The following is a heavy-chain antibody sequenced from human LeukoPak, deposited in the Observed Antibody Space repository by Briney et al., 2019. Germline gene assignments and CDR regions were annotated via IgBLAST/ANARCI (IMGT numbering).Heavy chain of an antibody. V-gene: IGHV3-74*01. CDR3: TTGRGVTRIDY. CDR2: INSDGSST. CDR1: GFTFSSYW. Sequence: PGGSLRLSCAASGFTFSSYWMHWVRQPPGKGLVWVSRINSDGSSTGYADSVKGRFTISRDNAKNTLYLQMNSLRAEDTAVYFCTTGRGVTRIDYWGQGTLVTVSS. D-gene: IGHD5-18*01. J-gene: IGHJ4*02.